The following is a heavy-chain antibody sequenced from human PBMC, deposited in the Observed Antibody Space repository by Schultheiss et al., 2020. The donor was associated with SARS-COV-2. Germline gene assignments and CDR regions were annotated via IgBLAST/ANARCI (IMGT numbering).Heavy chain of an antibody. CDR2: ISAYNGNT. J-gene: IGHJ3*02. CDR1: DYTFTSFG. V-gene: IGHV1-18*01. Sequence: ASVKVSCKASDYTFTSFGISWVRQAPGQGLEWMGWISAYNGNTNYAQKLQGRVTMTTDTSTSTAYMELRSLRSDDTAVYYCASAMISPHAFDIWGQGTMVTVSS. D-gene: IGHD3-22*01. CDR3: ASAMISPHAFDI.